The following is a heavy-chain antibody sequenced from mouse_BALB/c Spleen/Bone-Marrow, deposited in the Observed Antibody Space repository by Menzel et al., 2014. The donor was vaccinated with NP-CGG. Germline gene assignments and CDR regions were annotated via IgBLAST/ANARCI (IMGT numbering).Heavy chain of an antibody. J-gene: IGHJ2*01. Sequence: EVPLVESGGGLVQPGRSLKLSCAASGFDLSRYWMSWVRQAPGKGLEWIGEINPDSSTINYTPSLKDKFIISRDNAKNTLYLQMSKVRSEDTALYYCARLLYYGYFDSWGQGTTLTVSS. CDR3: ARLLYYGYFDS. CDR2: INPDSSTI. V-gene: IGHV4-1*02. D-gene: IGHD1-1*01. CDR1: GFDLSRYW.